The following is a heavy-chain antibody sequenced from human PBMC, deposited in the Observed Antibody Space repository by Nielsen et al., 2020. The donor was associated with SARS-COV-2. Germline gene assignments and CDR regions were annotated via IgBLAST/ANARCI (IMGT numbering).Heavy chain of an antibody. J-gene: IGHJ5*02. CDR1: GYTLTELS. CDR3: ATSPAVADPGVWFDP. V-gene: IGHV1-24*01. CDR2: INPNSGDT. D-gene: IGHD6-19*01. Sequence: ASVKVSCKVSGYTLTELSMHWVRQAPGQGLEWMGWINPNSGDTNYAQKFQGRVTMTEDTSTDTAYMELSSLRSEDTAVYYCATSPAVADPGVWFDPWGQGTLVTVSS.